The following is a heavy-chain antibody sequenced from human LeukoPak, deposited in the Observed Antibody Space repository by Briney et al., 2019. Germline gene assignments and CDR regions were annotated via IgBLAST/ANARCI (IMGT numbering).Heavy chain of an antibody. CDR3: ARVRLGHDY. Sequence: ASVTVSCKSSGYTFTSYGISWVRQAQGQGLEWMGWGSAYNSNTTYAQNLQSRVTMTTDTSTSTAYMELRSLRSAATAVYYCARVRLGHDYWGQGTLVTVSS. CDR1: GYTFTSYG. D-gene: IGHD3-16*01. V-gene: IGHV1-18*01. CDR2: GSAYNSNT. J-gene: IGHJ4*02.